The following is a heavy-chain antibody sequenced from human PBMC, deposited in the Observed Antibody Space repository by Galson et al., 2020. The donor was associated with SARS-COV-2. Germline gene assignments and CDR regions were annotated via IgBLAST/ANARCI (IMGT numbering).Heavy chain of an antibody. D-gene: IGHD3-10*01. CDR3: ARGVRGGAFYI. CDR2: IYTSGST. J-gene: IGHJ3*02. V-gene: IGHV4-4*07. Sequence: SQTLSLTCTVSGGSIRSYYWSWIRQPAGKGLEWIGRIYTSGSTNYTPSFKSRVTLSLDPSKKQLSLKLSSVTAADTALYYCARGVRGGAFYIWRQGTMVTVSS. CDR1: GGSIRSYY.